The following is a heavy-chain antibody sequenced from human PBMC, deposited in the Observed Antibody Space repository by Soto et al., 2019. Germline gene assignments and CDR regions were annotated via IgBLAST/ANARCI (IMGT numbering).Heavy chain of an antibody. CDR3: AKEGPKDCSGGSCYYYYYGMDV. CDR2: ISYDGSNK. Sequence: QVQLVESGGGVVQPGRSLRLSCAASGFTFSSYGMHWVRQAPGKGLEWVAVISYDGSNKYYADSVKGRFTISRDNSKNTLYLQMNSLRAEDTAVYYCAKEGPKDCSGGSCYYYYYGMDVWGQGTTVTVSS. CDR1: GFTFSSYG. D-gene: IGHD2-15*01. J-gene: IGHJ6*02. V-gene: IGHV3-30*18.